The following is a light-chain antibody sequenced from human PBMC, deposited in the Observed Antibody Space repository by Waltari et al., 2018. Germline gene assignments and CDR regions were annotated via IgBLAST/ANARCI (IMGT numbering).Light chain of an antibody. V-gene: IGLV2-14*01. Sequence: QSALTQPASVSGSPGQSIPISCTGTSSEVGGYHFFSWYQQHPGKAPKLMIYEVTNRPSGVSNRFSGSKSGNTASLTISGLLAEDEADYYCCSYTTTTTVVFGGGTKLTVL. J-gene: IGLJ3*02. CDR2: EVT. CDR1: SSEVGGYHF. CDR3: CSYTTTTTVV.